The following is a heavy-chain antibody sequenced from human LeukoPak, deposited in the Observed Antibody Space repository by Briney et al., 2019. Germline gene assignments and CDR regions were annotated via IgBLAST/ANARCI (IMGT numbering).Heavy chain of an antibody. V-gene: IGHV4-59*01. CDR1: GGSISSYY. Sequence: SETLSLTCTVSGGSISSYYWSWIRQPPGEGLEWIGYIYYSGSTNYNPSLKSRVTISVDTSKNQFSLKLSSVTAADTAVYYCARVTVAGGYYYYGMDVWGQGTTVTVSS. CDR3: ARVTVAGGYYYYGMDV. D-gene: IGHD6-19*01. J-gene: IGHJ6*02. CDR2: IYYSGST.